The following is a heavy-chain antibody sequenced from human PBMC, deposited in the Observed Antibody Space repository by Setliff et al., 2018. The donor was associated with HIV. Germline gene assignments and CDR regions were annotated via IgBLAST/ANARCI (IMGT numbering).Heavy chain of an antibody. CDR3: AGGGRSGSLDY. CDR2: IKEDGDDK. Sequence: PGGSLRLSCAGSGFTFSSYWMSWVCQAPGKGLEWVANIKEDGDDKDYVDSVKGRFTISRDNAKNSLYLQMDSVRADDTAVYYCAGGGRSGSLDYWGQGTLVTVSS. D-gene: IGHD3-10*01. J-gene: IGHJ4*02. V-gene: IGHV3-7*01. CDR1: GFTFSSYW.